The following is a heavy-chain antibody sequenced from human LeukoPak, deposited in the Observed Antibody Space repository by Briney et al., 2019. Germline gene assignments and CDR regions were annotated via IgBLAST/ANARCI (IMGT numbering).Heavy chain of an antibody. CDR2: IYYSGST. V-gene: IGHV4-59*12. CDR1: GGSISNKY. D-gene: IGHD1-26*01. Sequence: SETLSLTCTVSGGSISNKYWSWIRQPPGKGLEWIGYIYYSGSTNYNPSLKSRVTILVDTSKNQFSLKLSSVTAADTAVYYCARDSGTYYYYMDDWGKGTTVTVSS. J-gene: IGHJ6*03. CDR3: ARDSGTYYYYMDD.